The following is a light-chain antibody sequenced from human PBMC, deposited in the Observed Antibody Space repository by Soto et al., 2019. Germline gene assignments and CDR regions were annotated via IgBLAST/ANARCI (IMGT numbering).Light chain of an antibody. CDR2: GAS. J-gene: IGKJ1*01. V-gene: IGKV3-15*01. CDR1: QSVSSN. Sequence: EVVMTQSPATLSVSPGERATLSCRASQSVSSNLAWYQQKPGRAPRLLIYGASTRATGIPARFSGSESGTEFTLTISSLQSEDFAVYYCQQYNNWPLTFGQGTKVEIK. CDR3: QQYNNWPLT.